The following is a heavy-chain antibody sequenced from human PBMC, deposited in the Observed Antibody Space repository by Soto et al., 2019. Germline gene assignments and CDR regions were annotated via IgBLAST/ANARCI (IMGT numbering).Heavy chain of an antibody. CDR3: ARHGSGKTYYYYGMDV. V-gene: IGHV5-10-1*01. J-gene: IGHJ6*02. D-gene: IGHD3-10*01. Sequence: PGESLKISCKGSGYSFTSYWISWVRQMPGKGLEWMGRIDTSDSYTNYSPSFQGHVTISADKSISTAYLQWSSLKASDTAMYYCARHGSGKTYYYYGMDVWGQGTTVTVSS. CDR2: IDTSDSYT. CDR1: GYSFTSYW.